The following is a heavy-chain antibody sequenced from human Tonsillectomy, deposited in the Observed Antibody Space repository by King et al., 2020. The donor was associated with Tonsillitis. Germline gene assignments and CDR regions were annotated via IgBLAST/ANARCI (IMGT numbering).Heavy chain of an antibody. Sequence: QLVQSGAEVKKPGASVKVSCKASGYTFTSYYMHSVRPAPGQGLEWMGIINPSVGSTSSAQTFQGRVTLNRDTATSTVYMELCSLRSEGTAVYYCARVVYDSSGCYRVHYCMDVWGQGTTVTVSS. CDR3: ARVVYDSSGCYRVHYCMDV. D-gene: IGHD3-22*01. CDR2: INPSVGST. CDR1: GYTFTSYY. V-gene: IGHV1-46*01. J-gene: IGHJ6*02.